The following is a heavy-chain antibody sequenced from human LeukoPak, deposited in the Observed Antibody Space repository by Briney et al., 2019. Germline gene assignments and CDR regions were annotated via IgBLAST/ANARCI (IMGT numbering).Heavy chain of an antibody. J-gene: IGHJ5*02. CDR2: IYYSGST. CDR1: GGSINNSY. Sequence: SETLSLTCTVSGGSINNSYWTWIRQPPGKGLEWIGHIYYSGSTNYSPSLKSRVTISVDTSRNQFSLKLSSVTAADTAVYYCARLSSLANIAARGRTWLDPWGQGSLVTVSS. CDR3: ARLSSLANIAARGRTWLDP. V-gene: IGHV4-59*01. D-gene: IGHD6-6*01.